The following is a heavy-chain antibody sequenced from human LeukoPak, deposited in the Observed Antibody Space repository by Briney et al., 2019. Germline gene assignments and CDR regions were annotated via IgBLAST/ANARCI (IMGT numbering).Heavy chain of an antibody. CDR2: INPNSGGT. CDR1: GYTLTGYY. D-gene: IGHD1-20*01. J-gene: IGHJ3*02. V-gene: IGHV1-2*02. Sequence: ASVKVSCKASGYTLTGYYFHWVRQAPGQWLEWMGWINPNSGGTNYAQKFQGRVTMTRDTSISAAYMELRRLRSDDTAVYYCANRYNWNDFQSNAFDIWGQGTMLTVSS. CDR3: ANRYNWNDFQSNAFDI.